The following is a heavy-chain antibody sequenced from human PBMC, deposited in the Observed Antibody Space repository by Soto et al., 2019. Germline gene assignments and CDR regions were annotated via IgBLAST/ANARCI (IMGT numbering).Heavy chain of an antibody. CDR3: ARDLGSRFFPTLGMDV. V-gene: IGHV4-61*01. CDR2: IYYSGST. Sequence: SETLSLTCTVSGGSVSSGSYYWSWIRQPPGKGLEWIGYIYYSGSTNYNPSLKSRVTISVDTSKNQFSLKLSSVTAADTAVYYCARDLGSRFFPTLGMDVWGQGTTVTVSS. CDR1: GGSVSSGSYY. J-gene: IGHJ6*02. D-gene: IGHD3-10*01.